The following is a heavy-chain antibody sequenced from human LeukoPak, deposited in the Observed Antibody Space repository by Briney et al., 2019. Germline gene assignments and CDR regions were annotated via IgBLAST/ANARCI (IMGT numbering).Heavy chain of an antibody. Sequence: PGGSLRLSCAASGFTFSSYSMNWVRQAPGKGLEWVSSISSSSSYIYYADSVKGRFTISRDNAKTSLYLQMNSLRAEDTAVYYCARVLDYYGSGSYYRPWDYYYGMDVWGQGTTVTVSS. V-gene: IGHV3-21*01. CDR2: ISSSSSYI. CDR3: ARVLDYYGSGSYYRPWDYYYGMDV. J-gene: IGHJ6*02. D-gene: IGHD3-10*01. CDR1: GFTFSSYS.